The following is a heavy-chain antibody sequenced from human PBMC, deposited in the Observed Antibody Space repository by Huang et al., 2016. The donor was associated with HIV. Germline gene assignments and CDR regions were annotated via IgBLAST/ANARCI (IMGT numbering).Heavy chain of an antibody. CDR3: ARTKGEFDF. V-gene: IGHV1-18*04. CDR1: GYKFHIYE. J-gene: IGHJ4*02. D-gene: IGHD3-16*01. CDR2: SSGDNGST. Sequence: QIHLVQSGPEVKQPGASVKVSCKASGYKFHIYEITWVRQTPGQGLEWRGWSSGDNGSTRFAQKFQDRLTMTTDVSTSTAYLELRSLRLDDTAVYYCARTKGEFDFWGQGALVTVSS.